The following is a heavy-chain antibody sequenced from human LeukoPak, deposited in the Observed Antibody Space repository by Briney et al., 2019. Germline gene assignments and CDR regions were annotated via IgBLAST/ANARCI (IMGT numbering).Heavy chain of an antibody. D-gene: IGHD3-16*01. CDR2: ISAYNGNT. CDR3: ARERPGAVGVPFDP. CDR1: GYTFTSYG. Sequence: ASVKVSCKASGYTFTSYGISWVRQAPGQGLEWMGWISAYNGNTNYAQKLQGRVTMTTDTSTSTAYMELRSLRSDDAAVYYCARERPGAVGVPFDPWGQGTLVTVSS. V-gene: IGHV1-18*01. J-gene: IGHJ5*02.